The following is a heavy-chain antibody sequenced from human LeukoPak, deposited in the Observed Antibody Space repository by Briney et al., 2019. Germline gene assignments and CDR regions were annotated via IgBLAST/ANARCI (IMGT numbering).Heavy chain of an antibody. V-gene: IGHV3-53*01. CDR3: AKDAPDYYGSGVDY. CDR1: GFTVSSNS. D-gene: IGHD3-10*01. CDR2: IYGDNT. Sequence: GGSLRLSCTVSGFTVSSNSMSWVRQAPGKGLEWVSFIYGDNTHYSDSVKGRFTISRDNSKNTLYLQMNSLRAEDTAVYYCAKDAPDYYGSGVDYWGQGTLVTVSS. J-gene: IGHJ4*02.